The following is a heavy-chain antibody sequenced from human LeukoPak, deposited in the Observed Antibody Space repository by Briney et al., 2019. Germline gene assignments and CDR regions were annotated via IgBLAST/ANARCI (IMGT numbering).Heavy chain of an antibody. CDR2: IYYSGST. V-gene: IGHV4-59*01. J-gene: IGHJ6*02. Sequence: SETLSLTCSVSGASISGYYWSWIRQPPGKGLEWFGHIYYSGSTTYNPSLKSRVTISVDTSKNQFSLKLSSVTAADTAVYYCARFVRGLYYYYGMDVWGQGTTVTVSS. D-gene: IGHD3-10*02. CDR3: ARFVRGLYYYYGMDV. CDR1: GASISGYY.